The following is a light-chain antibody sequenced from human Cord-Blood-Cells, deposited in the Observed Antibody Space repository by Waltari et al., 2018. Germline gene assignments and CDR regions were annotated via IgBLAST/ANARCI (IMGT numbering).Light chain of an antibody. V-gene: IGKV3-20*01. Sequence: EIVLTPSPGTLSLSPGDRATLSCRASQSVSSSYLAWYQQKPGQAPRLLIYGASSRATGIPDRFSGSGSGTDFTLTLSRLEPEDFAVYYCQQYGSSPMHSFGQGTKLEIK. J-gene: IGKJ2*03. CDR1: QSVSSSY. CDR2: GAS. CDR3: QQYGSSPMHS.